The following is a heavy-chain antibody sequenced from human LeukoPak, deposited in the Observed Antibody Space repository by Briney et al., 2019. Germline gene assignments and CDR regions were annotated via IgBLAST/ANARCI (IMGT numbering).Heavy chain of an antibody. CDR3: ARGYYYGVDV. Sequence: GGSLRLSCAATGFTLSSHDMHWVRQGTGKGLEWVSAIGTAGDTYYPGSVKGRFTISRENAQNSLFLQMNSLRAGDTAVYYCARGYYYGVDVWGKGTTVTVSS. J-gene: IGHJ6*04. V-gene: IGHV3-13*01. CDR2: IGTAGDT. CDR1: GFTLSSHD.